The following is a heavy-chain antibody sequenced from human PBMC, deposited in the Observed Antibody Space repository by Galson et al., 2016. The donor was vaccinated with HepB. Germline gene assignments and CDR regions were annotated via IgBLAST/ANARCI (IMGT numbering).Heavy chain of an antibody. CDR3: ARTPLRGLFDP. J-gene: IGHJ5*02. V-gene: IGHV4-31*11. CDR1: GGSFTNNY. Sequence: TLSLTCAVYGGSFTNNYLSWVRQHPGKGLEWIGYIYYSGSTYYNPSLQSRVTISVDTSKNQFSLKLSSVTAADTAVYYCARTPLRGLFDPWGQGTLATVSS. CDR2: IYYSGST. D-gene: IGHD2-21*01.